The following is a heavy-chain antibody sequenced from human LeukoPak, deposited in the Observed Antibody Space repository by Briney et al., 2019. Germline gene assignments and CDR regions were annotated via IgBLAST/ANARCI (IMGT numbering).Heavy chain of an antibody. V-gene: IGHV1-18*01. D-gene: IGHD3-22*01. CDR3: ARDTRLNYYDSSGYSSFDY. CDR2: ISAYNGNT. J-gene: IGHJ4*02. Sequence: ASVKVSCKASGYTFTSYGISWVRQAPGQGLEWMGWISAYNGNTNYAQKLQGRVTMTTDTSTSTAYMELRSLRSDDTAVYYCARDTRLNYYDSSGYSSFDYWGQGTLVTVSS. CDR1: GYTFTSYG.